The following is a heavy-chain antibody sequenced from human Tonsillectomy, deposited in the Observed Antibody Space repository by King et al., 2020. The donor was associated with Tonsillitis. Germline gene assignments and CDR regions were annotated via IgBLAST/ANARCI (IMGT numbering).Heavy chain of an antibody. V-gene: IGHV3-23*04. D-gene: IGHD6-13*01. CDR2: ISGSGGGT. J-gene: IGHJ4*02. Sequence: VQLVESGGGLVQPGGSLRLSCAASGFTFSSYAMNWVRQAPGKGLEGFSAISGSGGGTYYADSVKGRFTISRDNSKNTLYLQMNSLRAEDTAVYYCATAAYSSSWSSFDYWGQGTLVTVSS. CDR1: GFTFSSYA. CDR3: ATAAYSSSWSSFDY.